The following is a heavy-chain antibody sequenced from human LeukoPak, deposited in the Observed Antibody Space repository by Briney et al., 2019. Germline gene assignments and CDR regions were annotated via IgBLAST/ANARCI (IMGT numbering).Heavy chain of an antibody. Sequence: SETLSLTCSVSGDSINNYYWNWIRQPPGKELEWIAYTHYTGNTKSNPSLKSRVTTSVDTSKSQFSLKLSSVTAADTAAYYCAKWSSTLKVFDFWGQGILVIVSS. D-gene: IGHD2-8*01. CDR2: THYTGNT. CDR1: GDSINNYY. CDR3: AKWSSTLKVFDF. V-gene: IGHV4-59*08. J-gene: IGHJ4*02.